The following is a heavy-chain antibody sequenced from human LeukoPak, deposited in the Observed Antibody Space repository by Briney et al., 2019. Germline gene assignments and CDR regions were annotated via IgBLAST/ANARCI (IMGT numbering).Heavy chain of an antibody. Sequence: ASVKVSCKASGYTSTSYAMNWVRQAPGQGLEWMGWINTNTGNPTYAQGFTGRFVFSLDTSVSTAYLQISSLKAEDTAVYYCAREEDYGDYGDRKFDYWGQGTLVTVSS. CDR3: AREEDYGDYGDRKFDY. V-gene: IGHV7-4-1*02. CDR1: GYTSTSYA. CDR2: INTNTGNP. J-gene: IGHJ4*02. D-gene: IGHD4-17*01.